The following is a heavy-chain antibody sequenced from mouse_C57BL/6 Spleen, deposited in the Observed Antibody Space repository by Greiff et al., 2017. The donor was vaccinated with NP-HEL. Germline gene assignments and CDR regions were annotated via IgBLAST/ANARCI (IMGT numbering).Heavy chain of an antibody. D-gene: IGHD2-4*01. CDR2: ISSGSSTI. V-gene: IGHV5-17*01. CDR3: ARDDYDVYFDV. J-gene: IGHJ1*03. Sequence: EVKLMESGGGLVKPGGSLKLSCAASGFTFSDYGMHWVRQAPEKGLEWVAYISSGSSTIYYADTVKGRFTISRDNAKNTLFLQMTSLRSDDTAMYYCARDDYDVYFDVWGTGTTVTVSS. CDR1: GFTFSDYG.